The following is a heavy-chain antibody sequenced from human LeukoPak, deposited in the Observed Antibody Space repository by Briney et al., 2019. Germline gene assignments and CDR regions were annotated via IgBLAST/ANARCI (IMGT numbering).Heavy chain of an antibody. J-gene: IGHJ4*02. V-gene: IGHV4-34*01. CDR2: INHSGST. CDR1: GGSFSGYY. CDR3: ASTKLMGATHRPFDY. D-gene: IGHD1-26*01. Sequence: PSETLSLTCAVYGGSFSGYYWSWIRQPPGKGLEWIGEINHSGSTNYNPSLKSRVTISVDTSKNQFSLKLSSVTAADTAVYYCASTKLMGATHRPFDYWGQGTLVTVSS.